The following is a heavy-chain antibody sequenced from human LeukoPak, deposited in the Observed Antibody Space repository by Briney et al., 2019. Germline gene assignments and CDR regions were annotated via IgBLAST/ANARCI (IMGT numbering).Heavy chain of an antibody. Sequence: SETLSLTCTVSGGSVSSGSYYWTWIRQPPGKGLEWIAYIYYSGSTNYNPSLKSRVTISVDTSKNQFSLKLSSVTAADTAVYYCARDGQDYGDYDYYYGMDVWGKGTTVTVSS. CDR2: IYYSGST. CDR1: GGSVSSGSYY. D-gene: IGHD4-17*01. J-gene: IGHJ6*04. V-gene: IGHV4-61*01. CDR3: ARDGQDYGDYDYYYGMDV.